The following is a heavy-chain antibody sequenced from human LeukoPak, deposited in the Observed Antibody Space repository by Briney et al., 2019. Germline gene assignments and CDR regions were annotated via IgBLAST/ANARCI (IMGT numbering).Heavy chain of an antibody. V-gene: IGHV1-69*04. J-gene: IGHJ4*02. CDR1: GGTFSSYA. Sequence: SVKVSCKASGGTFSSYAISWVRQAPGQGLEWMGRIIPILGIANYAQKFQGRVTITADKSTSTAYMELSSLRSEDTAVYYCARAFYPQMMARGVITTPRAFDYWGQGTLVTVSS. D-gene: IGHD3-10*01. CDR3: ARAFYPQMMARGVITTPRAFDY. CDR2: IIPILGIA.